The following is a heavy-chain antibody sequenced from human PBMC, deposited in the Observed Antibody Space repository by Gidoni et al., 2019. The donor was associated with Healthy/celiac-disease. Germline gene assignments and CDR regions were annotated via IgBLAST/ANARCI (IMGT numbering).Heavy chain of an antibody. J-gene: IGHJ6*02. D-gene: IGHD5-12*01. CDR1: GGSIGSYY. V-gene: IGHV4-59*01. CDR2: IYSSGST. CDR3: ARGGSGYNLHYYYGMDV. Sequence: QVKPQESGPGLVKPSETLSLTCNVPGGSIGSYYWSWIRPPPGKGLGWIGYIYSSGSTNYHPSLKSRVTISVYTSKNQFSLKLSSVTAADTAVYYCARGGSGYNLHYYYGMDVWGQGTTVTVSS.